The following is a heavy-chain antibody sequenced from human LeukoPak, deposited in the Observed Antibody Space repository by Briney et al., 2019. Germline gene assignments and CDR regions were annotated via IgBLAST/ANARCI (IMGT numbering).Heavy chain of an antibody. D-gene: IGHD5-12*01. CDR1: GFTFSSYA. CDR2: ITSGGNT. CDR3: ARGRGYRDYDRPLDY. Sequence: PGGSLRLSCAASGFTFSSYAMSWVRQAPGKGLEWVSVITSGGNTYYGDSVKGRFATSRDNSKNTLYVQMNSLRAEDTAIYYCARGRGYRDYDRPLDYWGQGTLVTVSS. V-gene: IGHV3-23*01. J-gene: IGHJ4*02.